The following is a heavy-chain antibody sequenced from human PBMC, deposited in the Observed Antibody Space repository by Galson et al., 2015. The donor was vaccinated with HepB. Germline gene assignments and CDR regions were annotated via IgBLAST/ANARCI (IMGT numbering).Heavy chain of an antibody. D-gene: IGHD2-15*01. CDR2: ISGSGGST. CDR3: AKENLYDCSGGSCYPDY. J-gene: IGHJ4*02. V-gene: IGHV3-23*01. CDR1: GFTFSSYA. Sequence: SLRLSCAASGFTFSSYAMSWVRQAPGKGLEWVSAISGSGGSTYYADSVKGRFTISRDNSKNTLYLQMNSLRAEDTAVYYCAKENLYDCSGGSCYPDYWGQGTLVTVSS.